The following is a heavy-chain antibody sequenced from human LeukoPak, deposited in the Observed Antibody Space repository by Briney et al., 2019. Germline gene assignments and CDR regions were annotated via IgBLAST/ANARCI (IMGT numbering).Heavy chain of an antibody. D-gene: IGHD3-16*01. CDR1: GGSITTYY. J-gene: IGHJ4*02. CDR2: VLTSGKT. CDR3: ARGPSWGDY. V-gene: IGHV4-4*07. Sequence: PSETLSLTCTVSGGSITTYYWSWIRQPAGKGLEWIGRVLTSGKTNYNPSLKSRLTLSTDTSKKQFSLKLSSVTAADTAVYYCARGPSWGDYWGQGTLVTVSS.